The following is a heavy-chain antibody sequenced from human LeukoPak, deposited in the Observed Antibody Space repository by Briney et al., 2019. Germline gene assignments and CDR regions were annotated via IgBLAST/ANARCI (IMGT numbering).Heavy chain of an antibody. CDR2: ISYDANNE. CDR1: GFTFSSYG. V-gene: IGHV3-30*18. D-gene: IGHD3-9*01. CDR3: EKGPNYDILTGPLDY. J-gene: IGHJ4*02. Sequence: GGSLRLSCAASGFTFSSYGMHWVRQAPARGLEWLAVISYDANNEYYGDSVQARFTISRDNSKNTLYLQMNSLRPEDTAVYYCEKGPNYDILTGPLDYWGQGTLVTVSS.